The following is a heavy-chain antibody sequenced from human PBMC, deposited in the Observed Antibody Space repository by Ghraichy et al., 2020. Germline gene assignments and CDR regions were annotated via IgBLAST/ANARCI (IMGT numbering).Heavy chain of an antibody. CDR2: ISTRSTYK. CDR3: ARDVGFDNSAGGLDV. J-gene: IGHJ6*02. V-gene: IGHV3-21*01. D-gene: IGHD4-23*01. CDR1: GFTFSSYA. Sequence: GGSLRLSCAASGFTFSSYAMNWVRQAPGKGLEWVSSISTRSTYKNYAASVKGRFTVSRDNAKNSLFLQMDSLRADDTAVYYCARDVGFDNSAGGLDVWGHGTSVIVSS.